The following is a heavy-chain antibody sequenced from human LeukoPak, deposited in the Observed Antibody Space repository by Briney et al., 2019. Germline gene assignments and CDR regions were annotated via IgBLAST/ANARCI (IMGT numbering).Heavy chain of an antibody. CDR1: GDSVSNNNYA. J-gene: IGHJ3*01. CDR3: AGGYAFDV. V-gene: IGHV6-1*01. Sequence: SQTLSLTCAISGDSVSNNNYAWNWIRQSPSRGLEWLGRTYYRSQWYNDYARSVMSRISVDPDTSKNQFSLHLSSVTTDDTAIYYCAGGYAFDVWGQGTMVTVSS. CDR2: TYYRSQWYN.